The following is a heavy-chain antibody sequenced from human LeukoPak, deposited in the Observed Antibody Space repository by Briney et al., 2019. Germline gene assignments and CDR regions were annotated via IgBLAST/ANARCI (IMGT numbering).Heavy chain of an antibody. CDR1: GFTFSSYS. CDR2: IRSSSSTI. V-gene: IGHV3-48*02. CDR3: ARDGIQLWTGAFDY. Sequence: PGGSLRLSCAASGFTFSSYSMNWVRQAPGKGLDWVSYIRSSSSTIYYADSVKGRFTISRDNAKNSLYLQMNSLRDEDTAVYYCARDGIQLWTGAFDYWGQGTLVTVSS. J-gene: IGHJ4*02. D-gene: IGHD5-18*01.